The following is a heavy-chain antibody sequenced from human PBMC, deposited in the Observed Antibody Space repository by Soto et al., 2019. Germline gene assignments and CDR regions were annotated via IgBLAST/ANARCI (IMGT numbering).Heavy chain of an antibody. V-gene: IGHV3-7*01. CDR1: GFSFRDAW. D-gene: IGHD2-2*01. CDR2: IKKDGSEK. J-gene: IGHJ4*02. CDR3: ATNAF. Sequence: QAGGSLRLCCAASGFSFRDAWMSWVRQAPGKGPEWVAKIKKDGSEKYYVDSVKGRFTISRDNARSSLYLQMNSLTADDTAVYYCATNAFWGQGSLVTVSS.